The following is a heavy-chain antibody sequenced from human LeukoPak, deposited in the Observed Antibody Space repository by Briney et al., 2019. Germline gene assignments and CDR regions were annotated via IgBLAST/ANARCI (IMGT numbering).Heavy chain of an antibody. D-gene: IGHD2-15*01. CDR1: GFTFSSYS. V-gene: IGHV3-21*01. CDR2: ISSSSSYI. Sequence: GGSLRLSCAASGFTFSSYSMNWVRQAPGKGLEWVSSISSSSSYIYYADSVKGRFTISRDNAKNSLYLQMNSLRAEDPAVYYCARDGSPEYCSGGSCYSVIWFDPWGQGTLVTVSS. J-gene: IGHJ5*02. CDR3: ARDGSPEYCSGGSCYSVIWFDP.